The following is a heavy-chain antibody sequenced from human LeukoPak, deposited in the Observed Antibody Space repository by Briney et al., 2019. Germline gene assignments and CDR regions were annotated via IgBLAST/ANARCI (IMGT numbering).Heavy chain of an antibody. Sequence: SETLSLTCAVYGGSFSGYYWSWIRQPPGKGLEWIGEINHSGSTNYNPSLKSRVTISVDTSKNQFSLKLSPVTAADTAVYYCARGGIFGVVKKIKNYFDYWGQGTLVTVSS. V-gene: IGHV4-34*01. D-gene: IGHD3-3*01. CDR1: GGSFSGYY. CDR3: ARGGIFGVVKKIKNYFDY. CDR2: INHSGST. J-gene: IGHJ4*02.